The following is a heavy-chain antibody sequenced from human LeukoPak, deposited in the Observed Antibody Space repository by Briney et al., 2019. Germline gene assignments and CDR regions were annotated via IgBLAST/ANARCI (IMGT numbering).Heavy chain of an antibody. V-gene: IGHV1-2*02. CDR3: ARGRVLEMATISGY. J-gene: IGHJ4*02. D-gene: IGHD5-24*01. Sequence: ASVKVSCKASGYTFTGYYMHWVRQASGQGLEWMGWINPNSGGTNYAQKFQGRVAMTRDTSISTAYMELSRLRSDDTAVYYCARGRVLEMATISGYWGQGTLVTVSS. CDR1: GYTFTGYY. CDR2: INPNSGGT.